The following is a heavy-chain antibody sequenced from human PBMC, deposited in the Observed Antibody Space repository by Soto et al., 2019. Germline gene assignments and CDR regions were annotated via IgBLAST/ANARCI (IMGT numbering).Heavy chain of an antibody. D-gene: IGHD4-17*01. V-gene: IGHV3-49*04. CDR3: ARSPVKLRYYFDY. Sequence: PGGSLRLSCSSSGFTFGDYPIAWVRQAPGKGLEWLTFIRSKAYGESAEYAASVRGRFTISRDDSKGIAYLEMNNLNTGDTAVYYCARSPVKLRYYFDYWGQGTLVTVSS. CDR1: GFTFGDYP. J-gene: IGHJ4*02. CDR2: IRSKAYGESA.